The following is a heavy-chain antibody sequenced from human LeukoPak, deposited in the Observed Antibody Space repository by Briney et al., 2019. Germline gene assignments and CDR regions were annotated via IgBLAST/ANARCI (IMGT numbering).Heavy chain of an antibody. J-gene: IGHJ6*02. Sequence: SVKVSCKASGGTFSSYAISWVRQAPGQGLEWMGGIIPIFGTANYAQKFQGRVTITADESTSTAYMELSSLRSEDTAVYYCAREVAVAGTVSYFYYYGMDVRGQGTTVTVSS. CDR2: IIPIFGTA. D-gene: IGHD6-19*01. CDR1: GGTFSSYA. CDR3: AREVAVAGTVSYFYYYGMDV. V-gene: IGHV1-69*13.